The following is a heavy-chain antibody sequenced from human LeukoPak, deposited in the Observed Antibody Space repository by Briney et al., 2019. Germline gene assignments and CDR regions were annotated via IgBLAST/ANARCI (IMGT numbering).Heavy chain of an antibody. J-gene: IGHJ4*02. V-gene: IGHV4-4*07. D-gene: IGHD3-9*01. CDR1: GGSISSYY. CDR3: ARGPYYDTLTGYYDLDY. CDR2: IYTSGST. Sequence: SETLSLTCTVSGGSISSYYWSWIRQPAGKGLEWIGRIYTSGSTNYNPSLKSRVTMSVDTSKNQFSLKLSSVTAADTAVYYCARGPYYDTLTGYYDLDYWGQGTLVTVSS.